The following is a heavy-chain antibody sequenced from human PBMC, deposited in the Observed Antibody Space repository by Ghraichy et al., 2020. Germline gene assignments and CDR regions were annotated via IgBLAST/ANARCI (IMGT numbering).Heavy chain of an antibody. Sequence: SVKVSCKASGGTFSSYAISWVRQAPGQGLEWMGRIIPILGIANYAQKFQGRVTITADKSTSTAYMELSSLRSEDTAVYYCARGVRVTIFGVVNGYYYYGMDVWGQGTTVTVSS. CDR1: GGTFSSYA. D-gene: IGHD3-3*01. J-gene: IGHJ6*02. V-gene: IGHV1-69*04. CDR2: IIPILGIA. CDR3: ARGVRVTIFGVVNGYYYYGMDV.